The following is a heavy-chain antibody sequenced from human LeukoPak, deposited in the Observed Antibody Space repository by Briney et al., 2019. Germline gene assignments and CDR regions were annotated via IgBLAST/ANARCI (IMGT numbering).Heavy chain of an antibody. D-gene: IGHD3-10*01. CDR3: ARDLAGWFGELLPDY. V-gene: IGHV1-18*04. CDR1: GYTFTSYG. J-gene: IGHJ4*02. Sequence: GASVKVSCKASGYTFTSYGISWVRQAPGQGLEWMGWIGAYNGNTNYAQKLQGRVTMTTDTSTSTAYMELRSLRSDDTAVYYCARDLAGWFGELLPDYWGQGTLVTVSS. CDR2: IGAYNGNT.